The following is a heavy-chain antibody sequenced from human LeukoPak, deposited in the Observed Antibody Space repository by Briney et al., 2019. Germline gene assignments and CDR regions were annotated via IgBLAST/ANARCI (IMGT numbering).Heavy chain of an antibody. CDR2: INHSGST. CDR1: GGSFSGYY. J-gene: IGHJ1*01. V-gene: IGHV4-34*01. D-gene: IGHD2-21*01. Sequence: PSETLSLTCAVYGGSFSGYYWSWIRQPPGKGLEWIGEINHSGSTNYNPSLKSRVTISVDTSKNQFSLKLSSVTAADTAVYYCARGRFKVVIAPAEYFQHWGQGTLVTVSS. CDR3: ARGRFKVVIAPAEYFQH.